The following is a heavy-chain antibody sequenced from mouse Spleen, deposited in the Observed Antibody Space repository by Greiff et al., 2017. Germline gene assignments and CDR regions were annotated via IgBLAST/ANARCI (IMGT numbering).Heavy chain of an antibody. CDR2: IDPETGGT. CDR1: GYTFTDYE. Sequence: QVQLKESGAELVRPGASVTLSCKASGYTFTDYEMHWVKQTPVHGLEWIGAIDPETGGTAYNQKFKGKAILTADKSSSTAYMELRSLTSEDSAVYYCTRSSLFAYWGQGTLVTVSA. CDR3: TRSSLFAY. J-gene: IGHJ3*01. V-gene: IGHV1-15*01.